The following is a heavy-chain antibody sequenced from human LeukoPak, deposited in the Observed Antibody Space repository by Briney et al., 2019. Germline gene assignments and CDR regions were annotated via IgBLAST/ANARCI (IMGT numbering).Heavy chain of an antibody. V-gene: IGHV4-38-2*01. CDR3: ATLKRYCSGGSCYLNWFDP. CDR1: GDSISGHYC. Sequence: SETLSLTCSVSGDSISGHYCWGWIRQPPGKGLEWIGRICHSGSTNYNPSLKSRVTISVDTSKNQFSLKLSSVTAADTAVYYCATLKRYCSGGSCYLNWFDPWGQGTLVTVSS. CDR2: ICHSGST. D-gene: IGHD2-15*01. J-gene: IGHJ5*02.